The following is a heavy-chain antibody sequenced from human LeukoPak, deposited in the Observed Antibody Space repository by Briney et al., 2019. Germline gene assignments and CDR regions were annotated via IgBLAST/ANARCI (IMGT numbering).Heavy chain of an antibody. CDR1: GYTFTSYY. J-gene: IGHJ4*02. V-gene: IGHV1-46*01. D-gene: IGHD5-24*01. CDR2: INPSGGST. CDR3: ARDQGRVEMATIDIGFDY. Sequence: ASVKVSCKASGYTFTSYYMHWVRQAPGQGLEWMGIINPSGGSTSYAQKFQGRVTMTRDTSTSTVYMELSSLRPEDTAVYYCARDQGRVEMATIDIGFDYWGQGTLVTVSS.